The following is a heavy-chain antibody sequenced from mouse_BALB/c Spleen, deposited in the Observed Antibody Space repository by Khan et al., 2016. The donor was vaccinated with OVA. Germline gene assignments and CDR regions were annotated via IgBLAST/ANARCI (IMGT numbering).Heavy chain of an antibody. Sequence: EVELVESGGDLVKPGGSLKLSCAASGFTFSTYGMSWVRQTPDKRLEWVATVSTGGGYTYYPDSVKGRFTISRANAKNTLYLQMSGLKSEDTAMFYCTRLAYYYDSEGFAYWGQGTLGTVSA. CDR2: VSTGGGYT. CDR3: TRLAYYYDSEGFAY. CDR1: GFTFSTYG. V-gene: IGHV5-6*01. J-gene: IGHJ3*01. D-gene: IGHD1-1*01.